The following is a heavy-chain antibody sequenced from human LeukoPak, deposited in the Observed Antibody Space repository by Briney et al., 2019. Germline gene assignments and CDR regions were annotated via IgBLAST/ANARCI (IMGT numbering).Heavy chain of an antibody. J-gene: IGHJ4*02. Sequence: SETLSLTCTVSGGSISSGGYYWSWIRQPPGKGLEWIGYIYHSGGTYYNPSLKSRVTISVDRSKNQFSLKLSSVTAADTAVYYCARLRYSSSSFDYWGQGTLVTVSS. CDR2: IYHSGGT. D-gene: IGHD6-13*01. CDR1: GGSISSGGYY. CDR3: ARLRYSSSSFDY. V-gene: IGHV4-30-2*01.